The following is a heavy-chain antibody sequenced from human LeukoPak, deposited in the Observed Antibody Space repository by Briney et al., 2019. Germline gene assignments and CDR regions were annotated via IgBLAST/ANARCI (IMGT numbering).Heavy chain of an antibody. CDR2: ISSSGSTI. CDR3: ARESPGTTSYY. J-gene: IGHJ4*02. D-gene: IGHD1-1*01. CDR1: GFTFSSYE. V-gene: IGHV3-48*03. Sequence: GGSLRLSCAASGFTFSSYEMNWVRQAPGKGLEWVSYISSSGSTIYYADSVKGRFTISRDNAKNSLYLQMNSLRAEVTAVYYCARESPGTTSYYWGQGTLVTVSS.